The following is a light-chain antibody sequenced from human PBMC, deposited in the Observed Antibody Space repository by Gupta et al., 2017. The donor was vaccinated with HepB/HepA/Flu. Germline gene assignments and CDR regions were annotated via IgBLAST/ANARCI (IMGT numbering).Light chain of an antibody. CDR2: EDS. CDR3: PAWDSSTDNGV. CDR1: KIGSNS. Sequence: SSVLTQPPSVSVAPGETARIICWGNKIGSNSLPWYQQKPGPAPVLLVYEDSDRPSGIPGRFSGANSGSTATLTINRVEAGDEADYYCPAWDSSTDNGVFGGGTKMTVL. V-gene: IGLV3-21*02. J-gene: IGLJ3*02.